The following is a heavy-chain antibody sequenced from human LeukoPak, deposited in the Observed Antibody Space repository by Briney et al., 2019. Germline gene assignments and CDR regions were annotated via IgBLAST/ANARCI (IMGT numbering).Heavy chain of an antibody. J-gene: IGHJ6*03. D-gene: IGHD6-13*01. Sequence: GGSLRLSCAASGFTFSNYGMHWVRQAPGKGLEWVAVISYDGSNKYYADSVKGRFTISRDNSKNTLYLQMNSLRAEDTAVYYCARFGQQLVRDYYYYYMDVWGKGTTVTVSS. V-gene: IGHV3-30*19. CDR2: ISYDGSNK. CDR3: ARFGQQLVRDYYYYYMDV. CDR1: GFTFSNYG.